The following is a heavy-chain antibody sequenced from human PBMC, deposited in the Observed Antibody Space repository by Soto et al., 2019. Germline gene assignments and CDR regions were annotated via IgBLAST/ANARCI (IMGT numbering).Heavy chain of an antibody. J-gene: IGHJ4*02. D-gene: IGHD1-7*01. Sequence: QVQLQESGPGLVKPSGTLSLTCAVSGASFTSNDWWTWVRQPPGRGLEWIGGIYRTGSTNYNPSLKSRVTISLDKSENQVSLKVTSLTAADTAVYYCASRDPGTSVDYWGQGTLVTVSS. CDR2: IYRTGST. CDR3: ASRDPGTSVDY. V-gene: IGHV4-4*02. CDR1: GASFTSNDW.